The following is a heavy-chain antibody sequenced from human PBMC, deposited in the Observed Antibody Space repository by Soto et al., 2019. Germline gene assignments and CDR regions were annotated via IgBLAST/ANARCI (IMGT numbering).Heavy chain of an antibody. Sequence: PGGSLRLSCAASGFTFSDYYMSWIRQAPGKGLELVSYISSSGSTIYYADSVKGRFTISRDNAKNSLYLQMNSLRAEDTAVYYCARGPYDYVWGSDPPHFDYWGQGTPVTVSS. J-gene: IGHJ4*02. CDR1: GFTFSDYY. CDR2: ISSSGSTI. CDR3: ARGPYDYVWGSDPPHFDY. V-gene: IGHV3-11*01. D-gene: IGHD3-16*02.